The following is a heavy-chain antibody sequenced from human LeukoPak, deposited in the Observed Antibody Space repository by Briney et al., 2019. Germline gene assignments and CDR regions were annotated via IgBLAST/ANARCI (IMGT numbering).Heavy chain of an antibody. CDR1: GFTFSSYG. CDR3: AKSLYSSGWYRLTDY. V-gene: IGHV3-30*02. CDR2: IRYDGSNK. Sequence: GGSLRLSCAASGFTFSSYGMHWVRQAPGKGLEGVAFIRYDGSNKYYADSVKGRFTISRDNSKNTLYLQMNSLRAEDTAVYYCAKSLYSSGWYRLTDYWGQGTLVTVSS. D-gene: IGHD6-19*01. J-gene: IGHJ4*02.